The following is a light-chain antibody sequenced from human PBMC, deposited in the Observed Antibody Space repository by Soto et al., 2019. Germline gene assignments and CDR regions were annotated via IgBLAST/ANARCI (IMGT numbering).Light chain of an antibody. J-gene: IGKJ1*01. CDR2: WAS. Sequence: DIVLTQSPDSLAVSLGERATINCKSSQSVLYSSDNKNYLTWYQQKPGQPPKLLIYWASTREPGVPDRFSGSGSGTNLTLTISSLQAEDVAVYSCQQHDTTPKTFGQGTKVEIK. CDR3: QQHDTTPKT. CDR1: QSVLYSSDNKNY. V-gene: IGKV4-1*01.